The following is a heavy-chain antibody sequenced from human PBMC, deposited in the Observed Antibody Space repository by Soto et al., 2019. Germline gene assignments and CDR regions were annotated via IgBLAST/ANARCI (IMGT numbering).Heavy chain of an antibody. V-gene: IGHV1-18*04. CDR2: ISVYTGNT. CDR3: ARDLGTTDRCYTNHFAV. Sequence: QVQLVQSGGEVTKPGASVKVSCKSSGYTFTSYGVSWVRQAPGQGLEWLGWISVYTGNTKQAQKFQDRVTLTTEASTGRASRDLRNLRSDDTAVYSCARDLGTTDRCYTNHFAVWGQATTVTVSS. CDR1: GYTFTSYG. J-gene: IGHJ6*02. D-gene: IGHD1-1*01.